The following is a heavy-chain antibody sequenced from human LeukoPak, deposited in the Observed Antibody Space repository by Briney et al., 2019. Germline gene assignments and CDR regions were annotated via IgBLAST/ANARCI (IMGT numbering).Heavy chain of an antibody. CDR1: GFTFSSYA. Sequence: PGGSLRLSCAASGFTFSSYAMSWVRQAPGKGLEWVSAISGSGGSTYYADSVKGRFTISRDNAKNSLYLQMNSLRAEDTAVYYCASDDYSTTWFDPWGQGTLVTVSS. CDR2: ISGSGGST. CDR3: ASDDYSTTWFDP. D-gene: IGHD4-11*01. V-gene: IGHV3-23*01. J-gene: IGHJ5*02.